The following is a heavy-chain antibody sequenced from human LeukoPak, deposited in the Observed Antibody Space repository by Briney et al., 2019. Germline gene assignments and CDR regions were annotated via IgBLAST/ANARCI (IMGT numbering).Heavy chain of an antibody. J-gene: IGHJ3*01. Sequence: SETLSLTCTVSGDSIISNIYWWDWLRLPPEKGLEWIGATFYTGRTFYSPSLKSRVSISVDTSKNQFSLDLSSATAADTAVYYGARRRHNFDFYDVWGQGTRVTVSS. CDR1: GDSIISNIYW. CDR2: TFYTGRT. D-gene: IGHD3/OR15-3a*01. CDR3: ARRRHNFDFYDV. V-gene: IGHV4-39*01.